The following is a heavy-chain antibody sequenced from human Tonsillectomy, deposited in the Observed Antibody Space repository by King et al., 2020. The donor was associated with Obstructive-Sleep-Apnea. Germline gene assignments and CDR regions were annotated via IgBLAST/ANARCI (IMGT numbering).Heavy chain of an antibody. D-gene: IGHD3-22*01. CDR2: IIAILGIA. J-gene: IGHJ5*02. Sequence: VQLVESGAEVKKPGSSVKVSCKASGGTFSSYSINWVRQAPGQGLEWMGEIIAILGIATYAQKFQGGVTITADKSTSTAYMELRSGRFEDTAVYYCARATSYYYDSNGPAGWFDPWGQGTLAT. V-gene: IGHV1-69*09. CDR1: GGTFSSYS. CDR3: ARATSYYYDSNGPAGWFDP.